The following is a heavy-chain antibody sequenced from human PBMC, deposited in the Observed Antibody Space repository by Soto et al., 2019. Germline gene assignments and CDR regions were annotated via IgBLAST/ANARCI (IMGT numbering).Heavy chain of an antibody. J-gene: IGHJ4*02. CDR1: GFTFSSYA. CDR2: ISSSGGST. CDR3: AKGPLGYCSGGSCHKLDY. D-gene: IGHD2-15*01. Sequence: EVQLLESGGGLVQPGGSLRLSCAASGFTFSSYAMSWVRQAPGKGLEWVSAISSSGGSTYYADSVKGRFTISRDNSRNKLYMQMNRMRDEDTAVYCCAKGPLGYCSGGSCHKLDYWGQGTLVTVSS. V-gene: IGHV3-23*01.